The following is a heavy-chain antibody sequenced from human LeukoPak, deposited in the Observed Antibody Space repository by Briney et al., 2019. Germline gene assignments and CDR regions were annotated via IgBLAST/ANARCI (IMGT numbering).Heavy chain of an antibody. CDR1: GGSISSSSYY. Sequence: PSETLSLTCAVSGGSISSSSYYWGWIRQPPGKGLEWIGSIYYSGSTYYNPSLKSRVTISVDTSKNQFSLKLSSVTAADTAVYYCARDAGHQLSRRNYYAMDVWGQGTTVTVSS. CDR3: ARDAGHQLSRRNYYAMDV. CDR2: IYYSGST. J-gene: IGHJ6*02. D-gene: IGHD1-1*01. V-gene: IGHV4-39*07.